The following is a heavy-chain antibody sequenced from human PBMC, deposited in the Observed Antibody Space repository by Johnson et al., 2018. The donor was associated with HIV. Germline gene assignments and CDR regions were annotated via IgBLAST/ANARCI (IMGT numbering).Heavy chain of an antibody. V-gene: IGHV3-20*04. CDR2: INWNGGST. Sequence: VQLVESRGGVVRPGGSLRLSCAASGFTFDDYGMSWVRQAPGKGLEWVSGINWNGGSTGYADSVKGRFTISRDNAKNSLYLQMNSLRAEDTALYYCARVRSGWELLGAFDIWGQGTMVTVSS. CDR3: ARVRSGWELLGAFDI. CDR1: GFTFDDYG. D-gene: IGHD1-26*01. J-gene: IGHJ3*02.